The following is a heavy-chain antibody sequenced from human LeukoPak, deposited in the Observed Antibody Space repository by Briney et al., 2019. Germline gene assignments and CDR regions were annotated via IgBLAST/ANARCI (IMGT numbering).Heavy chain of an antibody. CDR1: GGSISSGTYY. CDR3: ARGRWEVRFDQ. CDR2: IYGNGNT. V-gene: IGHV4-61*02. J-gene: IGHJ4*02. Sequence: PSQTLSLTCTVSGGSISSGTYYWTWIRQPAGKGLEWIGRIYGNGNTNYNPSLKSRVTISVDTSKNQFSLKLSSVTAADTAVYYCARGRWEVRFDQWGQGTLVTVSS. D-gene: IGHD1-26*01.